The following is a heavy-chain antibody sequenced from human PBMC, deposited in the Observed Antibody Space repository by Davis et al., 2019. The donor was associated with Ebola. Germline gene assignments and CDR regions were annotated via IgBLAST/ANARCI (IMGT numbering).Heavy chain of an antibody. V-gene: IGHV4-38-2*02. Sequence: SETLSLTCTVSGYSISSGYFWGWIRQPPGKGLEWIGSIYYSGSTYYNPSLKSRVTISVDTSKNQFSLKLSSVTAADTAVYFCARLMVGPWGRGTLVTVSS. CDR1: GYSISSGYF. CDR3: ARLMVGP. CDR2: IYYSGST. D-gene: IGHD4/OR15-4a*01. J-gene: IGHJ5*02.